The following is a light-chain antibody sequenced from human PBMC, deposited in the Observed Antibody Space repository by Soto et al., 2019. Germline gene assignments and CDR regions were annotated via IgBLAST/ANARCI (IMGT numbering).Light chain of an antibody. CDR3: SSYTSSSTLVL. CDR2: EVT. CDR1: SSDIGGYNY. J-gene: IGLJ2*01. V-gene: IGLV2-14*01. Sequence: QSALTQPASVSGFPGQSITISCTGTSSDIGGYNYVSWYQQHPGKAPKLMIYEVTNRPSGVSDRFSGSKSGNTASLTISGLQAQDEADYYCSSYTSSSTLVLFGGGTKLT.